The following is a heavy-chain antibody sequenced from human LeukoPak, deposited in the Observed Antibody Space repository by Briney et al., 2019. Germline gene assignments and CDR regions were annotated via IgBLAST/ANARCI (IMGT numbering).Heavy chain of an antibody. CDR1: GFTFSSYA. J-gene: IGHJ4*02. CDR3: VRDAYDSSGFYRDY. Sequence: PGGSLRLSCAASGFTFSSYAMSWVRQAPGKGLEWVSAISGSGGSTSYADSVKGRFTISRDNSKNTLYLQMNSLRAEDTAVYYCVRDAYDSSGFYRDYWGQGTLVTVSS. V-gene: IGHV3-23*01. CDR2: ISGSGGST. D-gene: IGHD3-22*01.